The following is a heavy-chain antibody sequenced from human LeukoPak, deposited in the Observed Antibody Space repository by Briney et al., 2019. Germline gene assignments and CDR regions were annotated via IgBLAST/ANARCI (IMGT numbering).Heavy chain of an antibody. J-gene: IGHJ4*02. CDR3: ARDRDGYNFRFDY. CDR1: GGSISSGSYY. CDR2: IYTSGST. D-gene: IGHD5-24*01. V-gene: IGHV4-61*02. Sequence: PSETLSLTCTVSGGSISSGSYYWSWIRQPAGKGLEWIGRIYTSGSTNYNPSLKSRVTISLETSKNQFSLRLNSVTAADTAVYYCARDRDGYNFRFDYWGQGTLVTVSS.